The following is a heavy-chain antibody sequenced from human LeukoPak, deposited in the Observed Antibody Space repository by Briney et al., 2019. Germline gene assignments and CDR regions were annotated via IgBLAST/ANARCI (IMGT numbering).Heavy chain of an antibody. CDR1: GGTFTSYD. CDR2: MNPNSGNT. J-gene: IGHJ4*02. Sequence: ASVKVSCKASGGTFTSYDINWVRQATGQGLEWMGWMNPNSGNTGYAQKFQGRVTMTRNTSISTAYMELSSLRSEDTAVYYCARVVYYYDSSGYPTGFDYWGQGTLVTVSS. V-gene: IGHV1-8*01. D-gene: IGHD3-22*01. CDR3: ARVVYYYDSSGYPTGFDY.